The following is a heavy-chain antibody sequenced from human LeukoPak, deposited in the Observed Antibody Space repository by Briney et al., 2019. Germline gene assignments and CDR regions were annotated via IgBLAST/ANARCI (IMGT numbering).Heavy chain of an antibody. CDR3: AKGPQLYCCYHSDY. J-gene: IGHJ4*02. D-gene: IGHD3-22*01. CDR2: ITSSDDST. CDR1: GFTINTYA. V-gene: IGHV3-23*01. Sequence: RGSLRLSCAASGFTINTYAMTWVRPASEKGLEWVSTITSSDDSTYYADSLKGRFTISRDNSQSTLYLHMNGLRADDTPIYYCAKGPQLYCCYHSDYWGQGTLVTVSS.